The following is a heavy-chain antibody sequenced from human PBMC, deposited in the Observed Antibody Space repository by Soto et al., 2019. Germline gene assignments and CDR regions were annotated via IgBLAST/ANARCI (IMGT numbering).Heavy chain of an antibody. CDR3: VKYYFDSSGYYVLNAFDI. J-gene: IGHJ3*02. CDR2: ISSNGGST. CDR1: RFTFSTYA. Sequence: GGSLRLSCLASRFTFSTYAMHWVRQAPGKGLEYVSTISSNGGSTYYADSVKGRFTISRDNSKNTLYLQMSSLRAEDTAVYYCVKYYFDSSGYYVLNAFDIWGQGTMVTVSS. D-gene: IGHD3-22*01. V-gene: IGHV3-64D*06.